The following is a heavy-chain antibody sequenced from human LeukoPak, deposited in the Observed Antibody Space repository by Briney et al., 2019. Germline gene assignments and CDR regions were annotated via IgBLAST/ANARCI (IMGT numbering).Heavy chain of an antibody. CDR1: GVTFSSDA. CDR3: ARDPYSDSSGSCDS. V-gene: IGHV3-30-3*01. CDR2: ISYDGSNK. D-gene: IGHD3-22*01. J-gene: IGHJ4*03. Sequence: GGTLRLSCAVSGVTFSSDAMHWGCQAPRKGLGWVAVISYDGSNKYYADSVTARLTTSRDNSTTTMCLQMPSLRAADTAVYYCARDPYSDSSGSCDSWGHGTLVTVSS.